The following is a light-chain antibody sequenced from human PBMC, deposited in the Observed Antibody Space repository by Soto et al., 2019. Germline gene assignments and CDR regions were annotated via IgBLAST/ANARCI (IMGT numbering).Light chain of an antibody. V-gene: IGLV2-8*01. Sequence: QSALTQPPSASGSPGQSVTISCTGTSSDVGGYNYVSWYQQHPGKAPKLMIDEVSERPSGVPDRFSGSKSGNTASLTVSGLQAEDEADYYCSSYAGSNNFVFGTGTKLTVL. CDR3: SSYAGSNNFV. CDR1: SSDVGGYNY. CDR2: EVS. J-gene: IGLJ1*01.